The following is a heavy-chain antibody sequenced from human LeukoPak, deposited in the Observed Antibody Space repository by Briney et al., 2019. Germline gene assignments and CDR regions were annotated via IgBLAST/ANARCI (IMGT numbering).Heavy chain of an antibody. CDR2: ISSSGSTV. D-gene: IGHD4-11*01. Sequence: GGSLRLSCAASGFTFSGYYMSWIRQAPGKGLEGVSYISSSGSTVYYADSVKGRFTISRDNSKNSLYLQMNSLRDEDTAVYYCARGLRAVTVFYYMDVWGKGTTVTVSS. CDR3: ARGLRAVTVFYYMDV. CDR1: GFTFSGYY. V-gene: IGHV3-11*01. J-gene: IGHJ6*03.